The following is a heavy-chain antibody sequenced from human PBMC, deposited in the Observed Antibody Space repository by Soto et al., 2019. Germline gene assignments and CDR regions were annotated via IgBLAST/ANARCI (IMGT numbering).Heavy chain of an antibody. Sequence: QVQLGESGGGMVQPGRSLRLSCAASGFTFSSYAMHWVRQAPGKGLEWVAVISYDGSNKYYADSVKGRFTMSRDNSKKTLYLQMNSLRGEDTAVYYCARESEAFDSWGQGTLVTVSS. CDR1: GFTFSSYA. J-gene: IGHJ4*02. V-gene: IGHV3-30-3*01. CDR3: ARESEAFDS. CDR2: ISYDGSNK.